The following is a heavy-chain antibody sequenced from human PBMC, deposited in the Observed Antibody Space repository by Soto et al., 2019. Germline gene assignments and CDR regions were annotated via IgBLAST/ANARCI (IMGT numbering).Heavy chain of an antibody. D-gene: IGHD3-9*01. CDR3: ARAVLRYFDWAGPDAFDI. J-gene: IGHJ3*02. V-gene: IGHV1-2*04. CDR2: INPNSGGT. CDR1: GYTFTGYY. Sequence: ASVKVSGKASGYTFTGYYMHWVRQAPGQGLEWMGWINPNSGGTNYAQKFQGWVTMTRDTSISTAYMELSRLRSDDTAVYYCARAVLRYFDWAGPDAFDIWGQGTMVTVSS.